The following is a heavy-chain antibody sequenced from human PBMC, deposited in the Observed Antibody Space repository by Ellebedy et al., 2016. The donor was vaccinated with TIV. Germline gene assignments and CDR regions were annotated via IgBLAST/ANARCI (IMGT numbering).Heavy chain of an antibody. J-gene: IGHJ4*02. D-gene: IGHD4-23*01. Sequence: MPSETLSLTCTVSGDSISGYYWSWIRQPPGKGLEWIGYIYSSGSGVYNPSLKSRVTMSVDTSRGQFSLRLNSVTAADTAVYYCARDGAGRWDYWGPGTLVTVSS. CDR1: GDSISGYY. CDR2: IYSSGSG. V-gene: IGHV4-59*01. CDR3: ARDGAGRWDY.